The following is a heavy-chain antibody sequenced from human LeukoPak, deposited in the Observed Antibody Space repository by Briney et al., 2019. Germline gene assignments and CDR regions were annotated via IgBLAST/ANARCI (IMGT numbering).Heavy chain of an antibody. D-gene: IGHD3-10*01. J-gene: IGHJ4*02. V-gene: IGHV3-7*03. CDR2: IKQDGSEK. CDR1: GFTLSSYW. Sequence: DPGGSLRLSCAASGFTLSSYWMSWVRQAPGKGLEWVANIKQDGSEKYYVDSVKGRFTISRDNAKNSLYLQMNSLRAEDTAVYYCAKGGSGSPSRMQNFDYWGQGTLVTVSS. CDR3: AKGGSGSPSRMQNFDY.